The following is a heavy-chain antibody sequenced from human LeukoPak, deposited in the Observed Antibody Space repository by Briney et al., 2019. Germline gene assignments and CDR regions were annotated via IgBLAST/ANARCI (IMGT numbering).Heavy chain of an antibody. J-gene: IGHJ5*02. Sequence: SVKVSCKASGGTFSSYAISWVRQAPGQGLEWMGGIIPIFGTANYAQKFQGRVTITTDESTSTAYMELSSLRSEDTAVYYCARTAGYCSSTSCYTNWFDPWGQGTQVTVSS. V-gene: IGHV1-69*05. CDR3: ARTAGYCSSTSCYTNWFDP. CDR2: IIPIFGTA. CDR1: GGTFSSYA. D-gene: IGHD2-2*02.